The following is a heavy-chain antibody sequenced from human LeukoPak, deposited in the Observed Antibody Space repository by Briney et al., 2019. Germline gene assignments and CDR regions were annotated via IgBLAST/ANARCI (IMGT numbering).Heavy chain of an antibody. J-gene: IGHJ4*02. CDR3: ASRKLGNDY. Sequence: SETLSLTCTVSGGSISSYYWSWIRQPPGKGLEWVGYIYYSGSTNYNPSLKSRITISVETSKNQFSLKVSSVTAADTAVYYCASRKLGNDYWGQGTLVTVSS. CDR1: GGSISSYY. D-gene: IGHD7-27*01. V-gene: IGHV4-59*01. CDR2: IYYSGST.